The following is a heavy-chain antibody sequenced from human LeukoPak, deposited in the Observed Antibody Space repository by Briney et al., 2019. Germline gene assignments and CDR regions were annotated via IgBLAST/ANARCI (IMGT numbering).Heavy chain of an antibody. CDR3: VKHRAATPYGLDI. J-gene: IGHJ6*02. CDR1: GFTFSNYA. V-gene: IGHV3-23*01. D-gene: IGHD4-23*01. CDR2: ISGSGGST. Sequence: SGGSLRLSCAASGFTFSNYAMNWVRQAPGKGLEWVSRISGSGGSTYYADSVKGRFTISRDNSENTLYLQMKSQSVNDMATYFCVKHRAATPYGLDIWGQGTTVTVSS.